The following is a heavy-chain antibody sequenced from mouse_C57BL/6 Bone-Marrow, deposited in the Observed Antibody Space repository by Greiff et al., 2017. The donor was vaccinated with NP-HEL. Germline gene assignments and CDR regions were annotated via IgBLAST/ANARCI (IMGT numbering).Heavy chain of an antibody. V-gene: IGHV1-61*01. CDR1: GYTFTSYW. Sequence: QVQLQQPGAELVRPGSSVKLSCKASGYTFTSYWMDWVKQRPGQGLEWIGNIYPSDSETHYNQKFKDKATLTVDKSSSTAYMQLSSLTSEDSAVYYCASTLYYYGIAYWGQGTLVTVSA. J-gene: IGHJ3*01. D-gene: IGHD1-1*01. CDR3: ASTLYYYGIAY. CDR2: IYPSDSET.